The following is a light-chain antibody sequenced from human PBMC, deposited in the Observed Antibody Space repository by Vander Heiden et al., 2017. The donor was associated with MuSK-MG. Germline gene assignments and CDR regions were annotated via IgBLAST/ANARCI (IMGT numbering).Light chain of an antibody. J-gene: IGKJ1*01. V-gene: IGKV1-39*01. CDR1: QSLNSY. Sequence: DIQMTQSPSSLSASVGDRVTITCRASQSLNSYLTWYQQKPGIAPKLLIYAASSLQSGVPSRFSGSGSETDFTLTISSLQPEDFATYYCQQSYSTPWTFGQRTKVEIK. CDR3: QQSYSTPWT. CDR2: AAS.